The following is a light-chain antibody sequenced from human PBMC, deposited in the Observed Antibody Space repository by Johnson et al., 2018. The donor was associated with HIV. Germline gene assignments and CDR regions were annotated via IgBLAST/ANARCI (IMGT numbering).Light chain of an antibody. CDR1: SSNIGNNY. V-gene: IGLV1-51*01. CDR3: GTWDSRLNSYV. Sequence: QPVLTQPPSVSAAPGQKVTISCSGSSSNIGNNYVSWYQQVPVAAPKILIYDTTKRPSGIPDRFSGSKSGTSTTLGITGLQTGDEADYYCGTWDSRLNSYVFGTGTKVSVL. CDR2: DTT. J-gene: IGLJ1*01.